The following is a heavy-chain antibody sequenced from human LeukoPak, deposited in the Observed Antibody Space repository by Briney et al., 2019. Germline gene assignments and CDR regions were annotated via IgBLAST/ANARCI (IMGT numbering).Heavy chain of an antibody. CDR3: ARVAPGYSSGWDFDY. J-gene: IGHJ4*02. CDR2: ISSSSSTI. V-gene: IGHV3-48*01. Sequence: PGGSLRLSCAASGFTFSSYGMNWVRQAPGKGLEWVSYISSSSSTIYYADSVKGRFTISRDNAKNSLYLQMNSLRAEDTAVYYCARVAPGYSSGWDFDYWGQGTLVTVSS. CDR1: GFTFSSYG. D-gene: IGHD6-19*01.